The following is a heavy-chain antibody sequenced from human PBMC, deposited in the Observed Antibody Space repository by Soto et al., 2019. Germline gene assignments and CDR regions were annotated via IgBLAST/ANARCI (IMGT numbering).Heavy chain of an antibody. CDR3: ASYSSSWYSQPDWFDP. J-gene: IGHJ5*02. CDR1: GGSFSGYY. Sequence: SETLSLTCAVYGGSFSGYYWSWIRQPPGKGLEWIGEINHSGSTNYNPSLKSRVTISVDTSKNQFSLKLSSVTAADTAVYYCASYSSSWYSQPDWFDPWGQGTLVTVSS. V-gene: IGHV4-34*01. CDR2: INHSGST. D-gene: IGHD6-13*01.